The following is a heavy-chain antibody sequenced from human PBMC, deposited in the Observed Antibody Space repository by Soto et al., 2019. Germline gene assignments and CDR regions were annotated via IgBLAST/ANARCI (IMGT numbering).Heavy chain of an antibody. Sequence: QVQLVESGGGVVQPGRSLRLSCAASGLTFSDYAIHWVRQAPGEGLEWVAAVSNDGSRKFYIDSVKGRFTISRDNSRKTLYLQMNSLRTEDTALYYCAIQRWERGPPDYWGQGTLVTVSS. V-gene: IGHV3-30*04. CDR1: GLTFSDYA. J-gene: IGHJ4*02. D-gene: IGHD1-1*01. CDR2: VSNDGSRK. CDR3: AIQRWERGPPDY.